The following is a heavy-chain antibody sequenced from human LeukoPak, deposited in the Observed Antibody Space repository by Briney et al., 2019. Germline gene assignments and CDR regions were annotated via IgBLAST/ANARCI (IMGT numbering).Heavy chain of an antibody. D-gene: IGHD4-11*01. J-gene: IGHJ4*02. Sequence: GGSLRLSCGASALTFGNHAMNWVRQAPGKGLEWVAIISYDGSNEYYVDSVKGRFTISRDNSKNTLYLQMNSLRAEDTAVYYCAKDSSNYPSGYWGQGTLVTVSS. CDR3: AKDSSNYPSGY. V-gene: IGHV3-30*04. CDR1: ALTFGNHA. CDR2: ISYDGSNE.